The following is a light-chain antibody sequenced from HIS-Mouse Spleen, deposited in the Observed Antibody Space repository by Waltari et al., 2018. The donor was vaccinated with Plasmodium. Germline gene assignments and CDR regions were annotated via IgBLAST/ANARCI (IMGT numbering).Light chain of an antibody. V-gene: IGLV3-10*01. Sequence: VSPGQTARITCSGDALPKKYAYWYQQKSGQAPVLVSYEDSKRPSGIPERFSGSSSGPMATFTISGAQVEDEADYYCYSTDSSGNHRVFGGGTKLTVL. CDR3: YSTDSSGNHRV. CDR2: EDS. CDR1: ALPKKY. J-gene: IGLJ3*02.